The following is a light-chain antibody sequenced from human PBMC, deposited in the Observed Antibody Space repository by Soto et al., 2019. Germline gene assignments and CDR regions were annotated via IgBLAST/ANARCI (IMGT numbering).Light chain of an antibody. CDR1: SSDVGGYNY. J-gene: IGLJ2*01. CDR2: EVN. Sequence: QSVLTQPPSASGSPGQSVTISCTGTSSDVGGYNYVSWYQQHPGKAPKLMIYEVNRRPSGVPDRFSGSKSGNTASLTVSGLQAADEANYYCSSYVGNNNVVFGGGTKLTV. V-gene: IGLV2-8*01. CDR3: SSYVGNNNVV.